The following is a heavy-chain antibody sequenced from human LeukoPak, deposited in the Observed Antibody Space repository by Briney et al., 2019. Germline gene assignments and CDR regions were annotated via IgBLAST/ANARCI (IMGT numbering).Heavy chain of an antibody. V-gene: IGHV4-59*01. CDR3: ATLVFLGSESPDKSRDNWFDP. CDR2: IFYTGTT. CDR1: GDSISSYH. D-gene: IGHD3-10*02. Sequence: SETLSLTCTVSGDSISSYHWSWLRQFPGKGREWIGYIFYTGTTKYNPSLKSRVTISVDTSKNQFSLKLNSVTAADTAVYYCATLVFLGSESPDKSRDNWFDPWGQGTLVTVSS. J-gene: IGHJ5*02.